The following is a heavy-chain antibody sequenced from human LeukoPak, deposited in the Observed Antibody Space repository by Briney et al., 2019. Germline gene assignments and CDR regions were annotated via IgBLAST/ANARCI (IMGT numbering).Heavy chain of an antibody. CDR3: ARTGTTPGYYNYYYMDV. V-gene: IGHV4-4*07. J-gene: IGHJ6*03. Sequence: SETLSLTCTVSGGSISSYYWRWIRQPAGKGLEWIGRIYTSGSTNYNPSLKSRVTMSVDTSKNQFSLKLSSVTAADTAVYYCARTGTTPGYYNYYYMDVWGKGTTVTVSS. CDR2: IYTSGST. D-gene: IGHD1-7*01. CDR1: GGSISSYY.